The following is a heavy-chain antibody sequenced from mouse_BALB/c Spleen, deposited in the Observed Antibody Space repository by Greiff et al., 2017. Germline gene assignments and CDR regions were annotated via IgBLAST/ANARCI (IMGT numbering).Heavy chain of an antibody. CDR2: INPNNGGI. CDR1: GYTFTEYT. V-gene: IGHV1-18*01. D-gene: IGHD2-4*01. CDR3: ARLYYDYDGYFEV. J-gene: IGHJ1*01. Sequence: EVQLQESGPELVKPGASVKISCTTSGYTFTEYTMHWVKQSHGKGLEWMGGINPNNGGISYNQKFKGKATLTVDKSSSTAYMELRRLTSDDSAVYYCARLYYDYDGYFEVWGEGTTVTVSS.